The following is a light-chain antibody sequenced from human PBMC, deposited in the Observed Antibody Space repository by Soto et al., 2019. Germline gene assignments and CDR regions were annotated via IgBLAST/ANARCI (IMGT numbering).Light chain of an antibody. J-gene: IGLJ2*01. V-gene: IGLV2-23*03. CDR1: SSDVGSYNL. Sequence: QSVLTQPASVSGSPGQSITISCTGTSSDVGSYNLVSWYQQHPGKAPKLMIYEGSKWPSGVSNRFSGSKSGNTASLTISGLQAEDEADYYCCSYAGSSTFSFGGGTKLTVL. CDR3: CSYAGSSTFS. CDR2: EGS.